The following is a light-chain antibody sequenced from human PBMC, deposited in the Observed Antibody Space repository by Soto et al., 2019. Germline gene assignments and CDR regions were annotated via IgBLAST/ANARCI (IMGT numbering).Light chain of an antibody. V-gene: IGKV1-39*01. CDR3: QQSYSTLIT. Sequence: DIQMTQSPSSPSASVGDSVTITCRASQSINIYLSWYQQKPGKAPKLLINVASTLQGGVPSRFSGSGSGTESTLAISSLQPEDIATYHCQQSYSTLITFGQGTRLEI. CDR2: VAS. J-gene: IGKJ5*01. CDR1: QSINIY.